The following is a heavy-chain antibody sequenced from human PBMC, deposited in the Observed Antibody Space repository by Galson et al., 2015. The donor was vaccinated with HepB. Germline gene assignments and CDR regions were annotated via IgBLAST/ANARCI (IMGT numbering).Heavy chain of an antibody. CDR3: AREGMAAPANPVDY. CDR1: GGTFARYT. CDR2: ITPIFGTA. Sequence: SVKVSCKASGGTFARYTISWVRQAPGQGLQWMGGITPIFGTANYAQKFQGRVTVTADESTSTAYMELRSLRSEDTAVYYCAREGMAAPANPVDYWGQGTLVTVSS. D-gene: IGHD5-24*01. J-gene: IGHJ4*02. V-gene: IGHV1-69*13.